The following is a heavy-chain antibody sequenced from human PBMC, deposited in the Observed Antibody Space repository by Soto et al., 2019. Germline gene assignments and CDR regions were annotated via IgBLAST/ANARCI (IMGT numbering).Heavy chain of an antibody. D-gene: IGHD5-18*01. J-gene: IGHJ4*02. V-gene: IGHV3-30-3*01. Sequence: ESGGGVVQPGRSLRLSCAASGFTFSSYAMHWVRQAPGKGLEWVAVISYDGSNKYYADSVKGRFTISRDKSKDTLCLQMNSPEVEETGGDLCARGFKNGYHDYWGQGTLVTVSS. CDR3: ARGFKNGYHDY. CDR1: GFTFSSYA. CDR2: ISYDGSNK.